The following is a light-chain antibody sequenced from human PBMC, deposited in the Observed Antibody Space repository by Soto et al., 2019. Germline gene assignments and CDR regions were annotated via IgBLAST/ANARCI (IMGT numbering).Light chain of an antibody. CDR2: AAS. J-gene: IGKJ1*01. CDR3: QQYNSNPAA. CDR1: QSIISY. V-gene: IGKV1-39*01. Sequence: PCSLSASVVDVVTITCRASQSIISYLNWYQQKPGKAPKLLIYAASSLQSGVPSRFSGSGSGTEFTLTISSLQPDDFATYYCQQYNSNPAAFGEGTIVDIK.